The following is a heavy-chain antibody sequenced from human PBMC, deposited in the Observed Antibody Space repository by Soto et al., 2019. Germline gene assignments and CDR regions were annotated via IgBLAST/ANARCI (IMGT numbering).Heavy chain of an antibody. Sequence: QVQLGQSGAEVKKPGSSVSVSCKTSGDTFTTHAITWVRQAPGQGLEWLGSILPLSGAANYAQRFQGRVTVNADESTSTAYMALRTLKSVDTGVYCCARRGMDTVVVHTDWFFYGLDIWGQGTTLSVS. D-gene: IGHD5-18*01. CDR1: GDTFTTHA. CDR3: ARRGMDTVVVHTDWFFYGLDI. CDR2: ILPLSGAA. J-gene: IGHJ6*02. V-gene: IGHV1-69*18.